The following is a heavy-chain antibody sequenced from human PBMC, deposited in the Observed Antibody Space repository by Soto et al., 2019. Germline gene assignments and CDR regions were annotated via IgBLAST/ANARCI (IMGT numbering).Heavy chain of an antibody. J-gene: IGHJ6*02. CDR3: ARADKLELRRYYGMDV. CDR2: IIPIFGTA. V-gene: IGHV1-69*13. Sequence: SVKVSCKASGGTFSSYAISWVRQAPGQGIEWMGGIIPIFGTANYAQQFQGRVTITADESTSTAYMELSSLRSEDTAVYYCARADKLELRRYYGMDVWGQGTTVTV. D-gene: IGHD1-7*01. CDR1: GGTFSSYA.